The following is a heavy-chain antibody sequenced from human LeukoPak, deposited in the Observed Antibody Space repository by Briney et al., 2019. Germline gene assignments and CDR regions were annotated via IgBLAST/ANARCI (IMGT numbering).Heavy chain of an antibody. CDR1: GYTFISYC. Sequence: GQSLKISCKGSGYTFISYCIAWVRQIPGKGLDWGGIICPGDSETRYSPCFQGQVTISADKSISTAYLEWSRLKGSDPAVYFCARRGSSWYGDFWGQGTLVTVSS. D-gene: IGHD6-13*01. J-gene: IGHJ4*02. V-gene: IGHV5-51*01. CDR2: ICPGDSET. CDR3: ARRGSSWYGDF.